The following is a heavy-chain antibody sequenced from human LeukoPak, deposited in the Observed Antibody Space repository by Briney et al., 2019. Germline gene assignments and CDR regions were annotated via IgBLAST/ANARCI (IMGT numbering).Heavy chain of an antibody. J-gene: IGHJ4*02. CDR2: INHSGST. CDR3: ARGVHMGKQDY. V-gene: IGHV4-39*07. D-gene: IGHD7-27*01. CDR1: SGSVNTRNYY. Sequence: SETLSLTCIVSSGSVNTRNYYWGWIRQPPGKGLEWIGEINHSGSTNYNPSLKSRVTISVDTSKNQFSLKLSSVTAADTAVYYCARGVHMGKQDYWGQGTLVTVSS.